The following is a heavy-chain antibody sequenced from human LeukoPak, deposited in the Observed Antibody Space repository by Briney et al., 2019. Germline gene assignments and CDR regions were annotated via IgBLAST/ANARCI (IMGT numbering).Heavy chain of an antibody. CDR1: GGSISIYY. V-gene: IGHV4-59*01. Sequence: ASETLSFTGTVSGGSISIYYWTGIRQPPGKGLEWIGYIYYSGSTNYNPSLKSRVTISVDTSKNQFSLKLSSVTAADTAVYYCARVRTSDYYFDYWGQGTLVTVSS. J-gene: IGHJ4*02. CDR3: ARVRTSDYYFDY. CDR2: IYYSGST. D-gene: IGHD3-16*01.